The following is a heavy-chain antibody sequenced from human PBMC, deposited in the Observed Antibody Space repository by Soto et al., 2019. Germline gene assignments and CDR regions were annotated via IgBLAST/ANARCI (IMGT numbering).Heavy chain of an antibody. CDR3: AKVHCSSTSCYPNYYYYYGMDV. Sequence: GGSLRLSCAASGFTFSSYGMHWVRQAPGKGLEWVAVISYDGSNKYYADSVKGRFTISRDNSKNTLYVQMNSLRAEDTAVYYCAKVHCSSTSCYPNYYYYYGMDVWGQGTTVTVSS. D-gene: IGHD2-2*01. CDR2: ISYDGSNK. CDR1: GFTFSSYG. J-gene: IGHJ6*02. V-gene: IGHV3-30*18.